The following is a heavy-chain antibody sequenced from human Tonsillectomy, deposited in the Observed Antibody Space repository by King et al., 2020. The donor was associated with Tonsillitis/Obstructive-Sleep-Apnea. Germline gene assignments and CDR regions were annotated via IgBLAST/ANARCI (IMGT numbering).Heavy chain of an antibody. Sequence: VQLVESGGGLVQPGGSLRLSCAASGFTFSTYWMYWVRQAPGKGLVYVSRINDVGKSIKYADSVKGRFTISRDNAKGTLYLQMNSLRAEDTAVYYCARGGSKGSIDYWGQGTLVTVSS. CDR1: GFTFSTYW. V-gene: IGHV3-74*01. CDR3: ARGGSKGSIDY. CDR2: INDVGKSI. J-gene: IGHJ4*02. D-gene: IGHD2-2*01.